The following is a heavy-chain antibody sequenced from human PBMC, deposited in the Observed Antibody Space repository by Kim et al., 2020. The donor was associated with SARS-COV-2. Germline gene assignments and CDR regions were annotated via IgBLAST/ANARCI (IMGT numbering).Heavy chain of an antibody. CDR1: GYTFTGYY. CDR3: ARALSPYTAMPTDEFDY. Sequence: ASVKVSCKASGYTFTGYYMHWVRQAPGQGLEWMGRINPNSGGTNYAQKFQGRVTMTRDTSISTAYMELSRLRSDDTAVYYCARALSPYTAMPTDEFDYWGQGTLVTVSS. D-gene: IGHD5-18*01. J-gene: IGHJ4*02. CDR2: INPNSGGT. V-gene: IGHV1-2*06.